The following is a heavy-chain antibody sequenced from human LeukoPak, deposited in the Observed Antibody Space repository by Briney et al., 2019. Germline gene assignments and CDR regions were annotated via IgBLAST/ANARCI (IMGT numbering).Heavy chain of an antibody. Sequence: SVKVSCKASGGTFSSYAISWVRQAPGQGLEWMGRIIPILGIANYAQKFQGRVTITADKSTSTAYMELSSLRSEDTAVYYCARDRGYXXGXNFYWGQGTLVTVSS. CDR3: ARDRGYXXGXNFY. D-gene: IGHD5-18*01. V-gene: IGHV1-69*04. CDR2: IIPILGIA. CDR1: GGTFSSYA. J-gene: IGHJ4*02.